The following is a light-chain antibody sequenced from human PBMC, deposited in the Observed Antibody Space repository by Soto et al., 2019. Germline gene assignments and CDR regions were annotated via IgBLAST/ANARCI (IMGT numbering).Light chain of an antibody. CDR2: GAS. J-gene: IGKJ1*01. Sequence: EIVLTQSPATLSLSPGERATLSCRASQSVSSSLAWYQQKPGQAPRLLIYGASTRATGIPARFSGSGSGTEFTLTISSLEFEDSAVYYCQQYNNWWTFGQGTKVDIK. CDR3: QQYNNWWT. CDR1: QSVSSS. V-gene: IGKV3-15*01.